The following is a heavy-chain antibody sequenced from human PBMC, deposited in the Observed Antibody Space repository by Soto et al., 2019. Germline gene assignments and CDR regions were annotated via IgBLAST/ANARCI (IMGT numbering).Heavy chain of an antibody. V-gene: IGHV6-1*01. J-gene: IGHJ4*02. Sequence: QTLSLTCAISGDSVSSKSAAWSWIRQSPSRGLEWLGRTYYRSKWSNDYAVAVNSRITINPDTSKNQFALQLNSVTPEDTAVYYCARDPPDFHSAFDYWGQGTLVTVSS. D-gene: IGHD4-4*01. CDR2: TYYRSKWSN. CDR1: GDSVSSKSAA. CDR3: ARDPPDFHSAFDY.